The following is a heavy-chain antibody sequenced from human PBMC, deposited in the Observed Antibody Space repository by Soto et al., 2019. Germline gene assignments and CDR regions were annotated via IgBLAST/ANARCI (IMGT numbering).Heavy chain of an antibody. CDR1: GFTFSSYW. CDR2: IKQDGSEK. Sequence: GGSLRLSCAASGFTFSSYWMSWVRQAPGKGLEWVANIKQDGSEKYYVDSVKGRFTISRDNAKNSLYLQMNSLRAEDTAVYYCASIPSRITMVRGVIIRPQYYYYGMDVWGQGTTVTVSS. D-gene: IGHD3-10*01. V-gene: IGHV3-7*01. J-gene: IGHJ6*02. CDR3: ASIPSRITMVRGVIIRPQYYYYGMDV.